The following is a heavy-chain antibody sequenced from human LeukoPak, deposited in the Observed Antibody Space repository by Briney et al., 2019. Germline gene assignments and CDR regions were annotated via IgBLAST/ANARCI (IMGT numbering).Heavy chain of an antibody. CDR3: AREIGPRQLHLWGAAFDL. Sequence: ASVTVSCKASGYTFSNYYIHWVRQAPGQGLEWMGIINPSGGGTSYAQKFQGRVTMTRDTSTRTVYMELSSLRSDDTAVYYCAREIGPRQLHLWGAAFDLWGQGTLVTVSS. V-gene: IGHV1-46*01. D-gene: IGHD5-18*01. J-gene: IGHJ4*02. CDR2: INPSGGGT. CDR1: GYTFSNYY.